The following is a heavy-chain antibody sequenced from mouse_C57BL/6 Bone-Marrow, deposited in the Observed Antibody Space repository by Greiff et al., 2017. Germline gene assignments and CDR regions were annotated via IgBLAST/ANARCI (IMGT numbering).Heavy chain of an antibody. CDR1: GYTFTSYG. CDR2: IYPRSGNT. J-gene: IGHJ1*03. D-gene: IGHD2-3*01. V-gene: IGHV1-81*01. Sequence: QVQLQQSGAELARPGASVKLSCKASGYTFTSYGISWVKQRTGQGLEWIGEIYPRSGNTYYNEKFKGKATLTADKSSSTAYMELRSLTSEDSAVYFCAREAVYDGYYGGYFDVWGTGTTGTVSS. CDR3: AREAVYDGYYGGYFDV.